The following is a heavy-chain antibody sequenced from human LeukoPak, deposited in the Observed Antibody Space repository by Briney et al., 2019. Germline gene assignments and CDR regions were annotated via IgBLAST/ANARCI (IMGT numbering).Heavy chain of an antibody. CDR3: ARHNDYGDFFDY. J-gene: IGHJ4*02. CDR1: GGSFSGHY. V-gene: IGHV4-34*01. Sequence: SETLSLTCAVHGGSFSGHYWNWIRQPPGKGLEWIGEVNRSGSTNYNPSLKSRVTISIDTSKNQFSLKLSSVTAADTAVYYCARHNDYGDFFDYWGQGTLVTVSS. CDR2: VNRSGST. D-gene: IGHD4-17*01.